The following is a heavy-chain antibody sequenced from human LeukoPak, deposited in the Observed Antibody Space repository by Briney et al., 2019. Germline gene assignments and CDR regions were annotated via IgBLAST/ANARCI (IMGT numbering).Heavy chain of an antibody. CDR1: GFTFSSYT. Sequence: QSGGSLRLSCAASGFTFSSYTMNWVRQAPGKGLEWVSAITGSGANTYYADSVKGRFTISRDNSKNTLYLQMNSLRAEDTAICYCAKDVAGSGSYGFDYWGQGTLVTVSS. V-gene: IGHV3-23*01. J-gene: IGHJ4*02. D-gene: IGHD1-26*01. CDR2: ITGSGANT. CDR3: AKDVAGSGSYGFDY.